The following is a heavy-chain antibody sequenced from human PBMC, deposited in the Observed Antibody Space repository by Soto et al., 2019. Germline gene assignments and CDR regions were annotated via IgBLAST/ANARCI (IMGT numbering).Heavy chain of an antibody. CDR2: ISSSSSYI. V-gene: IGHV3-21*01. D-gene: IGHD5-12*01. CDR1: GFTFSSYS. CDR3: ARVGIVATILGAFDI. Sequence: PGGSLRLSCAASGFTFSSYSMNWVRQAPGKGLEWVSSISSSSSYIYYADPVKGRFTISRDNAKNSLYLQMNSLRAEDTAVYYCARVGIVATILGAFDIWGQGTMVNVS. J-gene: IGHJ3*02.